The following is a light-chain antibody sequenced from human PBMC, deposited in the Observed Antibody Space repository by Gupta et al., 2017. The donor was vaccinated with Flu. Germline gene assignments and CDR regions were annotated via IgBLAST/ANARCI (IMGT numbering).Light chain of an antibody. V-gene: IGKV3-20*01. CDR1: QSVSSSY. CDR2: GAS. J-gene: IGKJ2*01. Sequence: EIVLTQSPGTLSLSPGERATLSCRASQSVSSSYLAWYQQKPGQAPRLLIYGASSRGTGIPDRFSGSGSGTDFTLTISRLEPEDFAVYYCQQYRSSPYTFGQGTKLEIK. CDR3: QQYRSSPYT.